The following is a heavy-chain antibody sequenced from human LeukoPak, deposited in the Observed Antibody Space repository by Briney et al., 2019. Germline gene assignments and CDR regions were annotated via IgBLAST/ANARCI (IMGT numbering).Heavy chain of an antibody. J-gene: IGHJ3*02. CDR2: MNPNSGNT. CDR1: GYTFTSYD. D-gene: IGHD6-13*01. CDR3: ARVGDSSSWYGPQDAFDI. V-gene: IGHV1-8*01. Sequence: GASVKVSCKASGYTFTSYDINWVRQATGQGLEWMGWMNPNSGNTGYAQKFQGRVTMTRDTSTSTVYMELSSLRSEDTAVYYCARVGDSSSWYGPQDAFDIWGQGTMVTVSS.